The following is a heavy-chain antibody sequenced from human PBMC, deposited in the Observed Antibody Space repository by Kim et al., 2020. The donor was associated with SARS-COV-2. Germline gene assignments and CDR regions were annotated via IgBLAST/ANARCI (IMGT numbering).Heavy chain of an antibody. J-gene: IGHJ4*02. V-gene: IGHV4-34*01. D-gene: IGHD2-15*01. CDR3: ARRYGVWCSGGSCYQKREQYYFDY. Sequence: SETLSLTCAVYGGSFSGYYWSWIRQPPGKGLEWIGEINHSGSTNYNPSLKSRVTISVDTSKNQFSLKLSSVTAADTAVYYCARRYGVWCSGGSCYQKREQYYFDYWGQGTLVTVSS. CDR1: GGSFSGYY. CDR2: INHSGST.